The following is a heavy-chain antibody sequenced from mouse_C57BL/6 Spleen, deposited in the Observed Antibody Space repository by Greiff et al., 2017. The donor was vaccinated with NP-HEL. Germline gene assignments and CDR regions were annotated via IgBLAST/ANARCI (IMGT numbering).Heavy chain of an antibody. V-gene: IGHV1-72*01. J-gene: IGHJ4*01. CDR3: ARVYDGYWGAMDY. Sequence: VQLKQPGAELVKPGASVKLSCKASGYTFTSYWMHWVKQRPGRGLEWIGRIDPNSGGTKYNEKFKSKATLTVDKPSSTAYMQLSSLTSEDSAVYYCARVYDGYWGAMDYWGQGTSVTVSS. D-gene: IGHD2-3*01. CDR1: GYTFTSYW. CDR2: IDPNSGGT.